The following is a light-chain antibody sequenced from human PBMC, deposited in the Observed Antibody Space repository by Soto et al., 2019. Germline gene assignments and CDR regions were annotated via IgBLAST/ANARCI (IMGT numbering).Light chain of an antibody. CDR1: SSNIGNNY. CDR3: ATCDNSLSAVI. J-gene: IGLJ2*01. Sequence: QSALTQPPSLSAAPGQKVTISCSGGSSNIGNNYISWYQQFPRTAPKLLIYDDRKRPSGIPDRFSGSKSGTSATLGITGLQTGDEAHYYCATCDNSLSAVIFGGGTKLTVL. V-gene: IGLV1-51*01. CDR2: DDR.